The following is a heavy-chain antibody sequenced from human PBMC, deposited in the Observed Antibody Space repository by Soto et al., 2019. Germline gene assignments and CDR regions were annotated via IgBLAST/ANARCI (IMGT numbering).Heavy chain of an antibody. J-gene: IGHJ6*02. CDR3: ARDILTGWRGDGMDV. Sequence: ASVKVSCKASGYTFTSYGISWVRQAPGQGLEWMGWISAYNGNTNYAQKLQGRVTMTTDTSTSTAYMELSSLRSEDTAVYYCARDILTGWRGDGMDVWGQGTTVTVSS. CDR1: GYTFTSYG. CDR2: ISAYNGNT. V-gene: IGHV1-18*01. D-gene: IGHD3-9*01.